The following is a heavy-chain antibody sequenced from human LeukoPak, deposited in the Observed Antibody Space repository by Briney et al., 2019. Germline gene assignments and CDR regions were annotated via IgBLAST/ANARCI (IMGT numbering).Heavy chain of an antibody. CDR3: ARGAGSSWFDY. CDR1: GYSFNVNY. V-gene: IGHV1-2*02. J-gene: IGHJ4*02. Sequence: ASVKVSCEASGYSFNVNYMHWVRQAPGQGLEWMGWMNPNTGVTNFAQKFQGRVTMTRDTSIRTAYMELNRLTSDDTAVYYCARGAGSSWFDYWGQGTLVTVSS. D-gene: IGHD6-13*01. CDR2: MNPNTGVT.